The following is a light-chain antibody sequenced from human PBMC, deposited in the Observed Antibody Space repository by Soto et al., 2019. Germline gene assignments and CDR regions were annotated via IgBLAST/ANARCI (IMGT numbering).Light chain of an antibody. J-gene: IGKJ5*01. CDR1: QSMSSY. CDR2: AAS. CDR3: QQYYHAPIT. V-gene: IGKV1-39*01. Sequence: DIQMTQSPSSLSASVGGRVTITCRASQSMSSYLNWYQQKPGKAPKLLIYAASSLQSGVPSRFSGSGSGTDFTLSIGSLQAEDVAVYYCQQYYHAPITFGQGTRLEIK.